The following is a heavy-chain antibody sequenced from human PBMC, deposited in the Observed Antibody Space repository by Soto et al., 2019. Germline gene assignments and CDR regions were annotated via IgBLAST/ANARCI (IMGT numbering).Heavy chain of an antibody. D-gene: IGHD1-1*01. Sequence: PSQTLSLTCDISGDSVSSNSAGWNWIRQTPSRGLEWLGRTYYRSKWYNNKAVSVKSRVSVNPDTANKQFSLQLNSVTPEDTAVYYCARGSWDDVSGHYYMDVWGKGTTVTVSS. CDR1: GDSVSSNSAG. J-gene: IGHJ6*03. CDR2: TYYRSKWYN. CDR3: ARGSWDDVSGHYYMDV. V-gene: IGHV6-1*01.